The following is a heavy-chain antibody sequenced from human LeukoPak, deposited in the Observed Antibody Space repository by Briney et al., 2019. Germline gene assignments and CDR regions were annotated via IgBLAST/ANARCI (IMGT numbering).Heavy chain of an antibody. Sequence: ASVKVSCKAPVGTFSSYAISWVRQAPGQGLEWMGGIIPIFGTANYAQKFQGRVTITADESTSTAYMELSSLRSEDTAVYYCARDSGLYYYDSSGPNDAFDIWGQGTMVTVSS. D-gene: IGHD3-22*01. V-gene: IGHV1-69*01. CDR1: VGTFSSYA. CDR2: IIPIFGTA. CDR3: ARDSGLYYYDSSGPNDAFDI. J-gene: IGHJ3*02.